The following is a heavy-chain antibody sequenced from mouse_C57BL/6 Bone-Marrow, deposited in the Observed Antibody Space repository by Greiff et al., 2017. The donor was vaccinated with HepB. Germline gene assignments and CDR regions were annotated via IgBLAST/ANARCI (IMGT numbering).Heavy chain of an antibody. CDR2: INYDGSST. D-gene: IGHD1-1*01. CDR1: GFTFSDYY. V-gene: IGHV5-16*01. J-gene: IGHJ2*01. Sequence: DVKLVESEGALVQPGSSMKLSCTASGFTFSDYYMAWVRQVPEKGLEWVANINYDGSSTYYLDSLKSRFIISRDNAKNILYLQMSSLKSEDTATYYCARGDDGSSYPYFDYWGQGTTLTVSS. CDR3: ARGDDGSSYPYFDY.